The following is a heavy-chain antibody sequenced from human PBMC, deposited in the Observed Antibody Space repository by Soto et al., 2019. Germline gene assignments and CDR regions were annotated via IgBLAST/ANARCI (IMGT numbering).Heavy chain of an antibody. V-gene: IGHV5-51*01. CDR1: GYSFSTYW. CDR2: IYPGDSDT. D-gene: IGHD3-9*01. CDR3: ATLKDWPLD. Sequence: GESLKISCEAYGYSFSTYWIGWVRQMPGRGLEWMGIIYPGDSDTRYSPSFQGQVTISADNSISTAYLQWSSLRASDTAMYYCATLKDWPLDWGQGTLVTVSS. J-gene: IGHJ4*02.